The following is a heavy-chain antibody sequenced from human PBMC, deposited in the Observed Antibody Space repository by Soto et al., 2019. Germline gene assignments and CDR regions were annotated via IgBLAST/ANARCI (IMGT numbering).Heavy chain of an antibody. CDR3: AIRASYYDSSGYFDY. Sequence: EVQLVESGGGLVQPGGSLRLSCAASGFTFSSYWMHWVRQAPGKGLAWVSRNNSDGSSTSYADSVKGRFTISRDNAKNTLYLQMNSLRAEDTAVYYCAIRASYYDSSGYFDYWGQGTLVTVSS. CDR1: GFTFSSYW. CDR2: NNSDGSST. J-gene: IGHJ4*02. V-gene: IGHV3-74*01. D-gene: IGHD3-22*01.